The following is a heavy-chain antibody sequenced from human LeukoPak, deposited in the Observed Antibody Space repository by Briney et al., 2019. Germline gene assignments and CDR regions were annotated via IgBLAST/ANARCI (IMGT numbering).Heavy chain of an antibody. Sequence: GESLKISCKGSGYRFTSYWIGWVRQMPGKGLEWMGIIYPGDSDTRYSPSFQGQVTISADKSINTAYLRWSSLKASDTAMYYCARHYSSSSGDAFDIWGQGTMVTVSS. D-gene: IGHD6-6*01. CDR3: ARHYSSSSGDAFDI. V-gene: IGHV5-51*01. CDR2: IYPGDSDT. CDR1: GYRFTSYW. J-gene: IGHJ3*02.